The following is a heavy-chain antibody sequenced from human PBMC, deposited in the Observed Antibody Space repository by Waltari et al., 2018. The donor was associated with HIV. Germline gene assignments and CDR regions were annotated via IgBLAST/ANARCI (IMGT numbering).Heavy chain of an antibody. Sequence: QVQLVQSGAEVKKPGSSVKVSCKASGGTFSSYTISWVRQAHGQGLEWMGRISPILGIANYAQKFQGRVTITADKSTSTAYMELSSLRSEDTAVYYCARDGDYYDSSGSPSGFKFDYWGQGTLVTVSS. CDR3: ARDGDYYDSSGSPSGFKFDY. CDR1: GGTFSSYT. D-gene: IGHD3-22*01. CDR2: ISPILGIA. J-gene: IGHJ4*02. V-gene: IGHV1-69*08.